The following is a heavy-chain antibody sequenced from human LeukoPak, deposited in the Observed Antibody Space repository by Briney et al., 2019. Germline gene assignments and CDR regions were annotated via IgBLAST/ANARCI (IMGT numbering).Heavy chain of an antibody. Sequence: PGGSLRLSCAASEVTVTSNYMSWVRQGPGKGLQRVSVIYPGGDIYYADSVKGRFTISRDNSKNTLSLQMNSLTADDTAVYYCVRGPRYYDDSGFHYGVFDIWGQGTVVTVSS. J-gene: IGHJ3*02. CDR1: EVTVTSNY. V-gene: IGHV3-53*01. CDR2: IYPGGDI. D-gene: IGHD3-22*01. CDR3: VRGPRYYDDSGFHYGVFDI.